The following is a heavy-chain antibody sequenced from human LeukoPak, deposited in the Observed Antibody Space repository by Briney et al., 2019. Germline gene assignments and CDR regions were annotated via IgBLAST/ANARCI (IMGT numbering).Heavy chain of an antibody. J-gene: IGHJ6*03. D-gene: IGHD6-25*01. CDR3: ARFAAGGSYYYYMDV. CDR1: GFTFSNSW. CDR2: ISSDGSST. Sequence: GGSLRLSCAASGFTFSNSWMHWVRQGPGKGLVWVSRISSDGSSTNYADSVKGRFTISRDNAKNTLYLQMNSLRADDTAVYYCARFAAGGSYYYYMDVWGKGTTVTVPS. V-gene: IGHV3-74*01.